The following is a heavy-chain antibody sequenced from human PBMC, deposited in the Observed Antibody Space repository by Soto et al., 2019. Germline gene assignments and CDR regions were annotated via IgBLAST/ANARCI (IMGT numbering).Heavy chain of an antibody. J-gene: IGHJ6*02. D-gene: IGHD3-10*01. CDR2: ISAYNGNT. CDR3: ARVGYYYGSGSYYTTEYYYYGMDV. Sequence: VASVKVSCKASGYTFTSYGISWVRQAPGQGLEWMGWISAYNGNTDYAQKLQGRVTMTTDTSTSTAYMELRSLRSDDTAVYYCARVGYYYGSGSYYTTEYYYYGMDVWGQGTTVTVSS. CDR1: GYTFTSYG. V-gene: IGHV1-18*01.